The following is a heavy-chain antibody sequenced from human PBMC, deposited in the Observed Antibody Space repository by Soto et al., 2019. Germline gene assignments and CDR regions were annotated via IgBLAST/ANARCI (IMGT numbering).Heavy chain of an antibody. D-gene: IGHD5-12*01. V-gene: IGHV1-18*01. CDR1: GYTFTNFG. Sequence: QVQLVQSGAEVKKPGASVKVSCKSSGYTFTNFGISWVRQAPGQGLEWRGWISAYNGNTDYAQNLQGRATMTTDTSTSTAYMELRSLRSDDTAVYYCARDLVATSIDYWVQGTLVTVSS. CDR3: ARDLVATSIDY. J-gene: IGHJ4*02. CDR2: ISAYNGNT.